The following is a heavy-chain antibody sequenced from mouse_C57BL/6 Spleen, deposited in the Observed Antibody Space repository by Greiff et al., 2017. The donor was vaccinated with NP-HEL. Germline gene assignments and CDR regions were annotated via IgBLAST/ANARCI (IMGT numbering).Heavy chain of an antibody. D-gene: IGHD2-3*01. J-gene: IGHJ3*01. CDR3: TPLYDGYSWFAY. Sequence: EVQLQQSGAELVRPGASVKLSCTASGFNIKDDYMHWVKQRPEQGLEWIGWIDPENGDTEYASKFQGKATITADTSSNTAYLQLSSLTSEDTAVYYCTPLYDGYSWFAYWGQGTLVTVSA. CDR1: GFNIKDDY. CDR2: IDPENGDT. V-gene: IGHV14-4*01.